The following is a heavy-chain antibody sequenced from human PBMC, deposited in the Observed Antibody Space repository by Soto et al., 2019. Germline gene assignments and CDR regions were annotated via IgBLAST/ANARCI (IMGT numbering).Heavy chain of an antibody. J-gene: IGHJ3*02. CDR3: ARASDAFDI. D-gene: IGHD2-2*01. V-gene: IGHV3-43*01. CDR1: GFTFDDYT. CDR2: ISWDGGST. Sequence: EVQLVESGGVVVQPGGSLRLSCAASGFTFDDYTMHWVRQAPGKGLEWVSLISWDGGSTYYADSVKGRFTISRDNSKNSLYLQMNSLRTEDTAFYYCARASDAFDIWGQGTMVTVSS.